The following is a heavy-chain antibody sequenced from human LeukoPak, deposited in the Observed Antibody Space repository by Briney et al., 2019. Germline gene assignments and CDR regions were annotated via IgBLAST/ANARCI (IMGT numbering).Heavy chain of an antibody. D-gene: IGHD3-9*01. CDR2: IRYDGSNK. CDR3: ALALRLVIPPDWFDP. CDR1: GFTFSSYG. Sequence: PGGSLRLSCAASGFTFSSYGMHWVRQAPGKGLEWVAFIRYDGSNKYYADSVKGRFTISRDNSKNTLYLQMNSLRAEDTAVYYCALALRLVIPPDWFDPWGQGTLVTVSS. J-gene: IGHJ5*02. V-gene: IGHV3-30*02.